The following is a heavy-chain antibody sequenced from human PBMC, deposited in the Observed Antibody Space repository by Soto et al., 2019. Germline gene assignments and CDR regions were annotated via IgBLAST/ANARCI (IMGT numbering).Heavy chain of an antibody. J-gene: IGHJ4*02. CDR3: AYRMGDSY. CDR1: GFTFSHAW. V-gene: IGHV3-15*07. D-gene: IGHD3-16*01. CDR2: IKSKTDGGTT. Sequence: GGSLRLSCAASGFTFSHAWMNWVRQAPGKGLEWVGRIKSKTDGGTTDFAAPVKGRFTISRDDAKNTLFLQMNSLKIEDTAVYYGAYRMGDSYWGQGTLDTISS.